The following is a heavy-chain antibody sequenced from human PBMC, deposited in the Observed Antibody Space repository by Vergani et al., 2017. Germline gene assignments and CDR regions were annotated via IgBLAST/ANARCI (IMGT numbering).Heavy chain of an antibody. D-gene: IGHD6-19*01. Sequence: EVQLLESGGGLVQPGGSLRLSCAASGFTFSSYAMSWVRQAPGQGLEGVSAISGSGGSTFYADSVKGRFTISRDNSKTTLYLQMNSLIAEDTAVYYCEKPSRQYSSGFSDWYFDLWGRGTLVTVSS. CDR3: EKPSRQYSSGFSDWYFDL. CDR2: ISGSGGST. V-gene: IGHV3-23*01. CDR1: GFTFSSYA. J-gene: IGHJ2*01.